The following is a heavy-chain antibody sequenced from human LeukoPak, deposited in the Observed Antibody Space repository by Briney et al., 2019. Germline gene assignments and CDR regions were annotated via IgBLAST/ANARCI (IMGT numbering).Heavy chain of an antibody. CDR2: INPSGGST. J-gene: IGHJ4*02. V-gene: IGHV1-46*01. CDR3: ARGGEMATVPHLYYFDD. Sequence: ASVKVSCKASGYTFTSYYMHWVRQAPGQGPEWMGLINPSGGSTTYARKFQGRVTMTRDTSTTTVHMELSSLRSEDTAVYYCARGGEMATVPHLYYFDDWGQGTLVTVSS. CDR1: GYTFTSYY. D-gene: IGHD5-24*01.